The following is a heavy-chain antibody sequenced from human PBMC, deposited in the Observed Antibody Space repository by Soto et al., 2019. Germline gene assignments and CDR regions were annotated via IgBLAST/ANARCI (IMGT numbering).Heavy chain of an antibody. J-gene: IGHJ6*02. CDR1: GFSFSSYG. D-gene: IGHD4-4*01. CDR2: ISYDGSDK. V-gene: IGHV3-33*06. CDR3: AKVSQGTVNYYYYGMDV. Sequence: GGSLRLSCAASGFSFSSYGMHWVRQAPCKGLEWVAGISYDGSDKYSADSVKGRFSISRDNSKNTLYLQMNSLRAEDTAVYYCAKVSQGTVNYYYYGMDVWGQGTTVTVSS.